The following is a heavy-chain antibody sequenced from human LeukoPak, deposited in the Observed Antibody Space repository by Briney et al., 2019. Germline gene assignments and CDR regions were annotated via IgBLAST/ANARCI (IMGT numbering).Heavy chain of an antibody. CDR1: GYTFTSYY. CDR3: ARLNGSPWV. CDR2: INPSGGST. Sequence: ASVKVSCKASGYTFTSYYMHWLRQAPGQGLEWMGIINPSGGSTSYAQKFQGRVTMTKDTSTSTVYMELSSLKASDTAMYYCARLNGSPWVWGQGTLVTVSS. J-gene: IGHJ4*02. V-gene: IGHV1-46*01. D-gene: IGHD2-8*01.